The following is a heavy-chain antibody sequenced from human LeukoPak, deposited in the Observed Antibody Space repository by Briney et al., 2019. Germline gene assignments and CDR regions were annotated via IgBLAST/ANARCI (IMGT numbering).Heavy chain of an antibody. CDR3: ARPTYYDILTGYYYYYGMDV. J-gene: IGHJ6*02. D-gene: IGHD3-9*01. V-gene: IGHV1-46*01. Sequence: ASVKVSCKASGYTFTSYYMHWVRQAPGQGLEWMGIINPSGGSTSYAQKFQGRVTMTRDTSTSTVYMELSSLRSEDTAVYYCARPTYYDILTGYYYYYGMDVWGQGTTVTVSS. CDR2: INPSGGST. CDR1: GYTFTSYY.